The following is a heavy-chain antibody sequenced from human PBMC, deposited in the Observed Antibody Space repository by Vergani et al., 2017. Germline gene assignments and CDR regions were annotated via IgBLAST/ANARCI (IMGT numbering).Heavy chain of an antibody. CDR2: ISGSGGST. D-gene: IGHD3-10*01. CDR3: AKYPTYGSGSYYDY. J-gene: IGHJ4*02. Sequence: EVQLLESGGGLVQPGGSLRLSCAASGFTFSSYAMSWVRQAPGKGLEWVSAISGSGGSTYYADSVKGRFTISRDNSKNTLYLQMNSLRAEETAVYYCAKYPTYGSGSYYDYWGQGTLVTVSS. V-gene: IGHV3-23*01. CDR1: GFTFSSYA.